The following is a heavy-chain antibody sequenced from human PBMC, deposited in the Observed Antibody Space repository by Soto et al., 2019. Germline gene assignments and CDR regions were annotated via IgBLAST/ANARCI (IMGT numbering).Heavy chain of an antibody. J-gene: IGHJ4*02. V-gene: IGHV4-4*02. CDR1: GGSISSSNW. D-gene: IGHD4-17*01. Sequence: SETLSLTCAVSGGSISSSNWWSWVRQPPGKGLEWIGEIYHSGSTNYNPSLKSRVTISVDKSKNQFSLKLSSVTAADTAVYYCACRGDGDYGSPGGYYFDYWGQGTLVTVSS. CDR2: IYHSGST. CDR3: ACRGDGDYGSPGGYYFDY.